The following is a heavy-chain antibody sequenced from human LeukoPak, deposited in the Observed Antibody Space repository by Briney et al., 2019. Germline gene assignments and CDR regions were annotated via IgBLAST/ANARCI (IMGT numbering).Heavy chain of an antibody. V-gene: IGHV3-7*01. D-gene: IGHD5-12*01. J-gene: IGHJ4*02. CDR1: GFTFSSYW. Sequence: GGSLRLSCAASGFTFSSYWMSWVRQAPGKGLEWVANIKQDGSEKYYVDSVKGRFTISRDNAKNSLYLQMNSLRAEDTAVYYCARDRYGGYLRPIDYWGQGTLSPSPQ. CDR3: ARDRYGGYLRPIDY. CDR2: IKQDGSEK.